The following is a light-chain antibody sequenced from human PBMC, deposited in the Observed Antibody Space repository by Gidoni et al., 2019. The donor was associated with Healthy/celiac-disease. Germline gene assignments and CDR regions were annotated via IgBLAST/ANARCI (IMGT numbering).Light chain of an antibody. J-gene: IGKJ2*04. Sequence: DNQMNQSPSSLSGSVGDRVTITCQASQDISNYLNWYQQKPGIAPKLLIYDTSNLATVVPSRFSGSESGTDFTFTISSLQPEDIATYCCQRYDNLRMCSFGQGTKLEIK. CDR3: QRYDNLRMCS. CDR1: QDISNY. V-gene: IGKV1-33*01. CDR2: DTS.